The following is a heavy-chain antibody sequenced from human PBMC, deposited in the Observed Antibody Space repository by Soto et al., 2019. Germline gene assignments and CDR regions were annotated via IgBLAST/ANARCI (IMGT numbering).Heavy chain of an antibody. CDR2: IIPIFGTA. CDR1: GGSLSSYA. Sequence: SVKGACKAAGGSLSSYAISWVRQAPGQGLEWMGGIIPIFGTANHAQKFQGRVTITADESTSTAYMELSSLRSEDTAVYYCARDYYDSSGYYYRWFDPWGQGTLVTVSS. J-gene: IGHJ5*02. D-gene: IGHD3-22*01. V-gene: IGHV1-69*01. CDR3: ARDYYDSSGYYYRWFDP.